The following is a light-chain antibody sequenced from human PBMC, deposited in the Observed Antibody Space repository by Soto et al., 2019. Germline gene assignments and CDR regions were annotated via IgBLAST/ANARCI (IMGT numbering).Light chain of an antibody. CDR1: QDIDKF. CDR3: QQYDTYWT. Sequence: DIQMTQSPSSLSASVGDRVTITCQASQDIDKFLNWYQQKPGKPPKLLIDDASNLATGVPSRFSGRGSGTDFTFTISSLQPEDVATYYCQQYDTYWTFGQGTKVEFK. CDR2: DAS. V-gene: IGKV1-33*01. J-gene: IGKJ1*01.